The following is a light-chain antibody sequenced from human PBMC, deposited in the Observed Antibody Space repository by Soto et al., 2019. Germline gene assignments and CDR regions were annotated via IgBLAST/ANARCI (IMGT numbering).Light chain of an antibody. V-gene: IGKV3-20*01. CDR2: GAS. J-gene: IGKJ4*01. CDR3: QQYGSSPLT. CDR1: QSCSSY. Sequence: EIVLTQSPGTLSLSPGERATLSCRASQSCSSYLAWYQQKPGQAPRLLMYGASSRATGTPDRFSGSGSGTDFTLTISRLEPEDFAVYCCQQYGSSPLTFGGGTKVDIK.